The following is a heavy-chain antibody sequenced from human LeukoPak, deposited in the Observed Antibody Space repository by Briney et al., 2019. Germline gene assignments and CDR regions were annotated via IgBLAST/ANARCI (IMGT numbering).Heavy chain of an antibody. CDR1: GVSISSYY. J-gene: IGHJ2*01. Sequence: SETLSLTCTVSGVSISSYYCSWIRQPPGKGLEWIGYISTSGSTDYSPSLKSRVTISVDRSKKQCSLNLSSVTAADTAVYYCARHDEGSGWYRSYIDLWGRGTLVIVSS. D-gene: IGHD6-19*01. CDR2: ISTSGST. CDR3: ARHDEGSGWYRSYIDL. V-gene: IGHV4-4*09.